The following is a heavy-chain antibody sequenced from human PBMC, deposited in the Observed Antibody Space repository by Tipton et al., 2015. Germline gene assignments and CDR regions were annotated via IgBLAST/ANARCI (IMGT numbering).Heavy chain of an antibody. J-gene: IGHJ6*02. CDR1: GYSISSGYY. CDR3: ARESLNTIFGVVLDYGMDV. D-gene: IGHD3-3*01. V-gene: IGHV4-38-2*02. Sequence: TLSLTCDVSGYSISSGYYWSWIRQPPGKGLEWIGSFFHSGNTFHNPSLRSRVIISVDTSKNQISLTVTSVTAADTAVYYCARESLNTIFGVVLDYGMDVWGQGTTVTVSS. CDR2: FFHSGNT.